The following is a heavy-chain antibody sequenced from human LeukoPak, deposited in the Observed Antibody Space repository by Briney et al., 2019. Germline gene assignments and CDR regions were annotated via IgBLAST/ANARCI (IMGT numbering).Heavy chain of an antibody. J-gene: IGHJ4*02. V-gene: IGHV4-31*11. CDR3: ASAKWYYYDSSGLFDY. D-gene: IGHD3-22*01. Sequence: SGTLSLTCAVSGGSISSSNWWSWIRQHPGKGLEWIGYIYYSGSTYYNPSLKSRVTISVDTSKNQFSLKLSSVTAADTAVYYCASAKWYYYDSSGLFDYWGQGTLVTVSS. CDR2: IYYSGST. CDR1: GGSISSSNW.